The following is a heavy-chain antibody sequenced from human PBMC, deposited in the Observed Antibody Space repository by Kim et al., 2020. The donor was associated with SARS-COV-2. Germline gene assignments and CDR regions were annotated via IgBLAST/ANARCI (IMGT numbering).Heavy chain of an antibody. Sequence: SVKVSCKASGGTFSSYAISWVRQAPGQGLEWMGGIIPIFGTANYAQKFQGRVTITADESTSTAYMELSSLRSEDTAMYYCATSIAVAGRVPFDYWGQGTLVTVSS. J-gene: IGHJ4*02. CDR1: GGTFSSYA. V-gene: IGHV1-69*13. CDR2: IIPIFGTA. D-gene: IGHD6-19*01. CDR3: ATSIAVAGRVPFDY.